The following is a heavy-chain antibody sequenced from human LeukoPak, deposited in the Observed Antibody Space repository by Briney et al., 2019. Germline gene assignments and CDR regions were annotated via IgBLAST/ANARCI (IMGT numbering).Heavy chain of an antibody. Sequence: GGSLRLSCAASGFTFSRYWMSWVRQAPGKGLEWVANINQDGSEKYYLDSVKGRFTISRDNAKNSLYLQMNSLRAEDTAVYYCARAIVWFGSDYWGQGTLVTVSS. V-gene: IGHV3-7*01. CDR1: GFTFSRYW. CDR3: ARAIVWFGSDY. D-gene: IGHD3-10*01. CDR2: INQDGSEK. J-gene: IGHJ4*02.